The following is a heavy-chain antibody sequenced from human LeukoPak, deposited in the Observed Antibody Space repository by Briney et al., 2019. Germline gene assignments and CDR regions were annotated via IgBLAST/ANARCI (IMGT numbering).Heavy chain of an antibody. CDR1: GDSVSSGRYY. D-gene: IGHD2-8*02. J-gene: IGHJ3*02. CDR2: IYYSGST. CDR3: ARDLVSSMSDAFDI. V-gene: IGHV4-61*01. Sequence: PSETLSLTCTVSGDSVSSGRYYWRWIRQPPGKGLEWIGYIYYSGSTNYNPSLKIRVTISVDTSKNQFSLKLSSVTAADTAVYYCARDLVSSMSDAFDIWGQGTMVTVSS.